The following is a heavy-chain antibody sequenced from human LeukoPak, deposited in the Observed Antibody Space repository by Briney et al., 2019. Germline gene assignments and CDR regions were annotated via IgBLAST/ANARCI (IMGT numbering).Heavy chain of an antibody. V-gene: IGHV4-59*01. CDR3: ARGSYEEYFQH. CDR2: IYYSGST. J-gene: IGHJ1*01. CDR1: GGSISSYY. Sequence: SETLSLTCTVSGGSISSYYWSWIRQPPGKGLEWIGSIYYSGSTNYNPSLKSRVTISVDSSKNQFSLKLSSVTAADTAVYYCARGSYEEYFQHWGQGTLVTVSS. D-gene: IGHD5-12*01.